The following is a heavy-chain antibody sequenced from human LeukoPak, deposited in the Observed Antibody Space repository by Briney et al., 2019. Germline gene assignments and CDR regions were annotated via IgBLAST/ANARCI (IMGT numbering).Heavy chain of an antibody. CDR3: ARLSPRCSSTSCYYYYGMDV. CDR1: GGSFSGYY. J-gene: IGHJ6*02. V-gene: IGHV4-34*01. CDR2: INHSGST. D-gene: IGHD2-2*01. Sequence: PSETLSLTCAVYGGSFSGYYWSWIRQPPGKGLEWIGEINHSGSTNYNPSLKSRVTISVDTSKNQFSLKLSSVTAADTAVYYCARLSPRCSSTSCYYYYGMDVWGQGTTVTVSS.